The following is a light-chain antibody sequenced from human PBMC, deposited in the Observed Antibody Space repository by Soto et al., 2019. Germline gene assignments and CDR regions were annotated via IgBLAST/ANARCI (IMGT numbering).Light chain of an antibody. CDR2: DAS. J-gene: IGKJ5*01. CDR1: QSVSSN. Sequence: SPSSSPLSVSTGERATLSFRASQSVSSNLVWYQQKPGQAPRFLMYDASNRATGIPARFSGSGSATDFTLTISSLEPEDFAVYYCQQRSSWITFAQGTRL. CDR3: QQRSSWIT. V-gene: IGKV3-11*01.